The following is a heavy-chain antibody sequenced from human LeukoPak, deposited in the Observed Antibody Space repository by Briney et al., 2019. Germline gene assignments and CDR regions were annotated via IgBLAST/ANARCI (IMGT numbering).Heavy chain of an antibody. CDR2: IYYSGST. V-gene: IGHV4-59*01. CDR1: GGSISSYY. Sequence: SETLSLTCTVSGGSISSYYWSWIRQPPGKGLEWIGYIYYSGSTNYNPSLKSRVTISVDTSKNQFSLKLSSVTAADTAVYYYAIARSVTTFGVVIRGPAHWYCDLWPPGTLVTVSS. D-gene: IGHD3-3*01. CDR3: AIARSVTTFGVVIRGPAHWYCDL. J-gene: IGHJ2*01.